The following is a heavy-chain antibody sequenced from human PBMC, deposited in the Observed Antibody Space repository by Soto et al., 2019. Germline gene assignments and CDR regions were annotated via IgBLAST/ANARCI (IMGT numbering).Heavy chain of an antibody. V-gene: IGHV3-11*01. Sequence: GGSMRLSCAASGIVFSDYMSWVRQAPGKGLEWLSYISGSGRTIYSADSVKGRFTISRDNATNSLYLQMNNVRTEDTAVYYCARLPFPWGWFDPWGQGTLVTVSS. CDR1: GIVFSDY. CDR2: ISGSGRTI. CDR3: ARLPFPWGWFDP. J-gene: IGHJ5*02. D-gene: IGHD3-16*01.